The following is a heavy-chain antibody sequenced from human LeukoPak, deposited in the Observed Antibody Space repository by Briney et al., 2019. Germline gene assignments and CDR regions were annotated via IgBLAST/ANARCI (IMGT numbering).Heavy chain of an antibody. V-gene: IGHV3-23*01. Sequence: GRSLRLSCAASGFTFSSYAMSWVRQAPGKGLEWVSVISSRGGSTYYADCVKGRFTISRDNSKTTLYLQMNSLRAEDTAVYYCAKAGGYYYASSGYYRYFDYWGQGTLVTVSS. CDR1: GFTFSSYA. J-gene: IGHJ4*02. CDR2: ISSRGGST. CDR3: AKAGGYYYASSGYYRYFDY. D-gene: IGHD3-22*01.